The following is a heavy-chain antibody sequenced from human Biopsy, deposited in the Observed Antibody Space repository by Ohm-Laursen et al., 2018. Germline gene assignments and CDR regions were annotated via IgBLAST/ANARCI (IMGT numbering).Heavy chain of an antibody. CDR2: ISQTSSHI. CDR1: GFSVSSYD. Sequence: SLRLSCTASGFSVSSYDMNWVRQAPGKGLEWLSYISQTSSHIYDAVSVRSRFTVARDIAKNSLYLQLNSLRVEDTAVYYCARDSSRRAREGGMDVWGQGTTVTVSS. J-gene: IGHJ6*02. V-gene: IGHV3-21*01. D-gene: IGHD6-6*01. CDR3: ARDSSRRAREGGMDV.